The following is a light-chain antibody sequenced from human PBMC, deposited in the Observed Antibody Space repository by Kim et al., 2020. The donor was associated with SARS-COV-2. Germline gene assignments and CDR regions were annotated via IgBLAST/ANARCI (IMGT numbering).Light chain of an antibody. CDR1: QDGTRG. CDR3: QHRQT. J-gene: IGKJ1*01. CDR2: DAS. Sequence: PRLPASVGARVTITCRASQDGTRGLAWYQQRPGRAPELLIYDASTLNRRVPSRFRDCGSGTEFTHTVDSLQPDGLASCYCQHRQTFGQGTKVDIK. V-gene: IGKV1-5*01.